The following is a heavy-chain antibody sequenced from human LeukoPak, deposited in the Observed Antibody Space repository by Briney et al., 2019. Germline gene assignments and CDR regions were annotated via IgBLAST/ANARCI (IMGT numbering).Heavy chain of an antibody. Sequence: GGSLRLSCAASGFTFSSYSMNWVRQAPGKGLEWVSSISSSSSYIYYADSVKGRSTISRDNAKNSLYLQMNSLRAEDTAVYYCARGFSGSSTWSHWGQGTLVTVSS. CDR3: ARGFSGSSTWSH. CDR1: GFTFSSYS. J-gene: IGHJ4*02. D-gene: IGHD1-26*01. CDR2: ISSSSSYI. V-gene: IGHV3-21*01.